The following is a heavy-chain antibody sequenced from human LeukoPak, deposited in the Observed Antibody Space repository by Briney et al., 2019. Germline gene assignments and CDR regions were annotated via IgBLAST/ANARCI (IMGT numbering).Heavy chain of an antibody. V-gene: IGHV4-39*07. Sequence: SETLSLTCTVSGGSISSSSYYWGWIRQPPGKGLEWIGSTYYSGSTGSTYYNPSFKSRVTILIDTSKNQFSLKLSSVTAADTAVYYCARGVKRWLKPGSFDYWGQGTLVTVSS. CDR2: TYYSGSTGST. CDR1: GGSISSSSYY. CDR3: ARGVKRWLKPGSFDY. D-gene: IGHD5-24*01. J-gene: IGHJ4*02.